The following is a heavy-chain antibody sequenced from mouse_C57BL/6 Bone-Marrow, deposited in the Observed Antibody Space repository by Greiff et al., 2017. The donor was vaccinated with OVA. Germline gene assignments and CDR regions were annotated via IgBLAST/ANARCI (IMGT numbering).Heavy chain of an antibody. Sequence: QVQLQHPGAELVMPGASVKLSCKASGYTFTSYWMHWVKQRPGQGLEWIGEIDPSDSYTNYNQKFKGKSTLTVDKSSNTAYMQLSSLTSEDSAVYYCARWGDGYYVFAYWGQGTLVTVSA. CDR2: IDPSDSYT. D-gene: IGHD2-3*01. V-gene: IGHV1-69*01. CDR1: GYTFTSYW. J-gene: IGHJ3*01. CDR3: ARWGDGYYVFAY.